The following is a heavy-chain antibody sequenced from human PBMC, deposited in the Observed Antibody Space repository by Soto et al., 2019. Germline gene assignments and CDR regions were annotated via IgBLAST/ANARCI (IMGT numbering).Heavy chain of an antibody. CDR1: GFTFSSYE. CDR2: ISSSGSTI. Sequence: EVQLVESGGGLVQPGGSLRLSCAASGFTFSSYEMNWVRQAPGKGLEWVSYISSSGSTIYYADSVKGRCPISRDNAKNSLYLQMNSLRAEDTAVYYCARIPVVVPAAIRYLYYYYYGMDVWGQGTTVTVSS. D-gene: IGHD2-2*02. V-gene: IGHV3-48*03. J-gene: IGHJ6*02. CDR3: ARIPVVVPAAIRYLYYYYYGMDV.